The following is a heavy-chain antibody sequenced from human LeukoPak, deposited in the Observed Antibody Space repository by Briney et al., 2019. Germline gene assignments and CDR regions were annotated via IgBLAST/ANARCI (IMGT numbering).Heavy chain of an antibody. CDR3: ASFREEGYFFDY. CDR2: IIPIFGTA. D-gene: IGHD3-10*01. CDR1: GGTFSSYA. Sequence: SVKVSCKASGGTFSSYAISWVRQAPGQGLEWMGGIIPIFGTANYAQKFQGRVTITTDESTSTAYMELSSLRSEDTAVYYCASFREEGYFFDYWGQGTLVTVSS. J-gene: IGHJ4*02. V-gene: IGHV1-69*05.